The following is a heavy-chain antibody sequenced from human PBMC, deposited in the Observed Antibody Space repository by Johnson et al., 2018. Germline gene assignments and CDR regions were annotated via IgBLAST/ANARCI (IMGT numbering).Heavy chain of an antibody. CDR2: IWSDGSHK. V-gene: IGHV3-33*03. CDR3: AKSSLTRSMTYYYGMDV. J-gene: IGHJ6*02. CDR1: GFIFSNYG. Sequence: QVQLQESGGGVVQPGRSXRLSCAASGFIFSNYGMHWVRQAPGKGLEWVAIIWSDGSHKEYSESLKGRFTISRDNAKNSLYLQITSLRAEDTALYYCAKSSLTRSMTYYYGMDVWGQGTTVTVSS. D-gene: IGHD3-9*01.